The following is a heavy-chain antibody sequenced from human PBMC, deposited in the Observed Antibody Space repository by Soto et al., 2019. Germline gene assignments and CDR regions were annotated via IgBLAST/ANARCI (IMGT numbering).Heavy chain of an antibody. J-gene: IGHJ6*02. V-gene: IGHV3-7*03. CDR3: ASVPGSPGYHGLDV. D-gene: IGHD3-16*02. Sequence: EVQLVESGGGLVQPGGSLRLSCAASGLTFSKYWMTWVRQDPGKGLEWVATIKHDGSEKSNLDSVEGRFTISRDNAKNSLSLQMNSLRVEDTAVYFCASVPGSPGYHGLDVWGQGTTVTFSS. CDR1: GLTFSKYW. CDR2: IKHDGSEK.